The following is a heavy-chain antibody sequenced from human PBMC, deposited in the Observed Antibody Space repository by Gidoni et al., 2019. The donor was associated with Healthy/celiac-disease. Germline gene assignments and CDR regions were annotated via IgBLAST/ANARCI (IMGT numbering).Heavy chain of an antibody. CDR3: ARESGIAVAVGFDP. Sequence: QVQLQESGPGLVKPSATLSLTCTVSCGSISSYSWSWIRQPPGKGLEWIGYIYYSGSTNYNPSLKSRVTISVDTSKNQFSLKLSSVTAADTAVYYCARESGIAVAVGFDPWGQGTLVTVSS. J-gene: IGHJ5*02. D-gene: IGHD6-19*01. CDR2: IYYSGST. CDR1: CGSISSYS. V-gene: IGHV4-59*01.